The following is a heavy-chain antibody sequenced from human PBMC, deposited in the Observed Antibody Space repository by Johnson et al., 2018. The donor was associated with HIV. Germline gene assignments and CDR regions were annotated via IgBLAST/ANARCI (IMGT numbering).Heavy chain of an antibody. Sequence: VQLVESGGGLVQPGGSLRLSCAASGFIFSSYDMHWVRQATGKGLEWVSGINWNGGSTGYADSVKGRFTISRDNAKKSLYLQMNSLRAEDTAVYYCANEVYALDIWGQGTMVTVSS. V-gene: IGHV3-20*04. CDR3: ANEVYALDI. CDR2: INWNGGST. J-gene: IGHJ3*02. D-gene: IGHD2-8*01. CDR1: GFIFSSYD.